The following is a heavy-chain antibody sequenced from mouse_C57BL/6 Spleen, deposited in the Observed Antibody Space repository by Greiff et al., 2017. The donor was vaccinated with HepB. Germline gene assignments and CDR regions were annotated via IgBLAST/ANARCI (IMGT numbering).Heavy chain of an antibody. CDR3: AYGSSYLWYFDV. CDR1: GYTFTSYW. V-gene: IGHV1-64*01. J-gene: IGHJ1*03. CDR2: IHPNSGST. Sequence: QVQLQQPGAELVKPGASVKLSCKASGYTFTSYWMHWVKQRPGQGLEWIGMIHPNSGSTNYNEKFKSKATLTVDKSSSTAYMQLSSLTSEDSAVYYCAYGSSYLWYFDVWGTGTTVTVSS. D-gene: IGHD1-1*01.